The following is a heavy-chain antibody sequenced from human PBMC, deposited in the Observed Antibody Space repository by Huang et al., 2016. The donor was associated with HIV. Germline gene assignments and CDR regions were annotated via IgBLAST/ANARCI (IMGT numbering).Heavy chain of an antibody. CDR2: ISSDGGSS. D-gene: IGHD3-22*01. J-gene: IGHJ4*02. CDR3: VRDPRIQSWLNYFDY. V-gene: IGHV3-74*01. CDR1: GFTFSSYW. Sequence: EVQLVESGGGLVQPGGSLRLSCAASGFTFSSYWMHWVRQTPGKGRVWVSSISSDGGSSGYADAVKGRFTISRDNAKNTLDLQMNSLRAEDTAVYYCVRDPRIQSWLNYFDYWGQGTLVSVSS.